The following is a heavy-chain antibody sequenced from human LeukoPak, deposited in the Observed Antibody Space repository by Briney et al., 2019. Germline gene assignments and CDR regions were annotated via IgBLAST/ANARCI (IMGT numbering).Heavy chain of an antibody. V-gene: IGHV1-2*02. CDR1: GYTFTHYY. CDR3: ARGMDTANY. Sequence: ASVTDSFQASGYTFTHYYMHWVRQAPGQGLEWMGCINPDSGGTNYAQKFQGRVTMTRDTSNSTAYMELSRLRSDDTAVYYCARGMDTANYWGQGTLVTVSS. CDR2: INPDSGGT. J-gene: IGHJ4*02. D-gene: IGHD5-18*01.